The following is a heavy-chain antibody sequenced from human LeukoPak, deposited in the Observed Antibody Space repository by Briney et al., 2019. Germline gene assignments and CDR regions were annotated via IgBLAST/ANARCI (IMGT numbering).Heavy chain of an antibody. J-gene: IGHJ4*02. D-gene: IGHD6-19*01. CDR1: AFRFSSYG. Sequence: PGGSLRLSCAASAFRFSSYGMHWVRQAPGKGPEWVAFIRSDSSNQYYADSVKGRFTISRDNSKNTLYLQMNSLRAEATAVYYCAKVPLSSSGWDREYYFDYWGQGTLVTVSS. CDR3: AKVPLSSSGWDREYYFDY. CDR2: IRSDSSNQ. V-gene: IGHV3-30*02.